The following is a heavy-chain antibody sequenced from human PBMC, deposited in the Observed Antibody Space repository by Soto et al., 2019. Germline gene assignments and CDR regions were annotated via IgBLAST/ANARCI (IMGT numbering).Heavy chain of an antibody. CDR1: GGSISSYY. Sequence: PSETLSLTCTVSGGSISSYYWSWIRRPPGKGLEWIGYIYYSGSTNYNPSLKSRVTISVDTSKNQFSLKLSSVSAADTAVYYCARDQDCSGGSCYPGWYWFDPWGQGTLVTVSS. D-gene: IGHD2-15*01. V-gene: IGHV4-59*01. CDR3: ARDQDCSGGSCYPGWYWFDP. J-gene: IGHJ5*02. CDR2: IYYSGST.